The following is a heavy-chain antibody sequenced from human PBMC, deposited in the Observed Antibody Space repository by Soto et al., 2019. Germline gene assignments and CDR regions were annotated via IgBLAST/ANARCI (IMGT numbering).Heavy chain of an antibody. CDR1: GGSISSGGYY. J-gene: IGHJ5*02. CDR2: IYYSGST. V-gene: IGHV4-31*03. D-gene: IGHD5-18*01. CDR3: ATQRRVQLWLLDWFDP. Sequence: SETLSLTCTVSGGSISSGGYYWSWIRQHPGKGLEWIGYIYYSGSTYYNPSLKSRVTISVDTSKNQFSLKLSSVTAADTAVYYCATQRRVQLWLLDWFDPWGQGTLVTVST.